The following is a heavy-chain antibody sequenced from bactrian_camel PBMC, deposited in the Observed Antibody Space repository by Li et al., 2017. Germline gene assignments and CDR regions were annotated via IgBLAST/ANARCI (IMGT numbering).Heavy chain of an antibody. CDR1: GFAFSMYV. J-gene: IGHJ4*01. Sequence: QLVESGGGLVQPGGSLRLSCAASGFAFSMYVMIWVRQAPGKGLEWVSSIYSDGSTTAYADSVKGRFTISRDNAKNTVYLQMNSLKSEDTALYYCATGYGGSWYWGLYEYNYWGQGTQVTVS. D-gene: IGHD6*01. V-gene: IGHV3-2*01. CDR2: IYSDGSTT. CDR3: ATGYGGSWYWGLYEYNY.